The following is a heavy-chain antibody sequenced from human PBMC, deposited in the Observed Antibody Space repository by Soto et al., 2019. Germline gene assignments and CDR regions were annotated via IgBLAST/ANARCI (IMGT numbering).Heavy chain of an antibody. CDR3: ARVKLVRGVTPHYYYGMDV. D-gene: IGHD3-10*01. V-gene: IGHV4-59*01. Sequence: LCLTCTVSGGSISRYYWSWIRQPPVKGLEWIGYIYYSGSTNYNPSLKSRVTISVDTSKNQFSLKLSSVTAADTAVYYCARVKLVRGVTPHYYYGMDVWGQGTTVTVSS. CDR2: IYYSGST. J-gene: IGHJ6*02. CDR1: GGSISRYY.